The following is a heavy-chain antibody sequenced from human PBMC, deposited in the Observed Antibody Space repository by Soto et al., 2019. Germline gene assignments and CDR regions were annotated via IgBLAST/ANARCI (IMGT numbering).Heavy chain of an antibody. Sequence: SETLSLTCTVSGGSISSYYWSWIRQPPGKGLEWIGYIYYSGSTNYNPSLKSRVTISVDTSKNQFSLKLSSVTAADTAVYYCARDQEGPYCSSTSCYNWFDPWGKGTLVTVSS. CDR3: ARDQEGPYCSSTSCYNWFDP. CDR2: IYYSGST. V-gene: IGHV4-59*01. J-gene: IGHJ5*02. D-gene: IGHD2-2*01. CDR1: GGSISSYY.